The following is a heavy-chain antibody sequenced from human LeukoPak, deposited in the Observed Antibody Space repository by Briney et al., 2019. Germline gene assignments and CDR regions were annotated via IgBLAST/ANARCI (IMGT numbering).Heavy chain of an antibody. J-gene: IGHJ6*02. D-gene: IGHD3-9*01. CDR3: AKHYDILTDYGMDV. Sequence: GGSLRLSCAASGFTFSSYAMSWVRQAPGKGLEWVSAISGSGGSTYYADSVKGRFTISRDISKNTLYLQMNSLRAEDTAVYYCAKHYDILTDYGMDVWGQGTTVTVSS. CDR2: ISGSGGST. CDR1: GFTFSSYA. V-gene: IGHV3-23*01.